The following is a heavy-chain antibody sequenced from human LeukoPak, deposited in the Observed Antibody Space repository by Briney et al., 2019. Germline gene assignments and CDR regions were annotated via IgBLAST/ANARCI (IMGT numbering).Heavy chain of an antibody. CDR3: ALRLGELSLGDY. CDR2: IIPIFGTA. V-gene: IGHV1-69*13. D-gene: IGHD3-16*02. CDR1: GGTFSSYA. Sequence: ASVKVSCKASGGTFSSYAISWVRQAPGQGLEWMGGIIPIFGTANYAQKFQGRVTITADESTSTAYMELSSLRSEDTAVHYCALRLGELSLGDYWGQGTLVTVSS. J-gene: IGHJ4*02.